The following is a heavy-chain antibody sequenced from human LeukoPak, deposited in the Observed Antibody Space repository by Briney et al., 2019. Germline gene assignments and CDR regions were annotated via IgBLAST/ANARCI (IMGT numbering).Heavy chain of an antibody. CDR1: GGTFSSYA. CDR3: ARGAWTTVTTSAFDI. J-gene: IGHJ3*02. CDR2: ISAYNGNT. Sequence: ASVKVSCKASGGTFSSYAISWVRQAPGQGLEWMGWISAYNGNTNYAQKLQGRVTMTTDTSTSTAYMELRSLRSDDTAVYYCARGAWTTVTTSAFDIWGQGTMVTVSS. D-gene: IGHD4-17*01. V-gene: IGHV1-18*01.